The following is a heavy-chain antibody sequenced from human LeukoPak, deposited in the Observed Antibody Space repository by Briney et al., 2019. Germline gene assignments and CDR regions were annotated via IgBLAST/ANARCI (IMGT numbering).Heavy chain of an antibody. D-gene: IGHD3-10*01. Sequence: GGSLRLSCTGSGFTFRNYGIHWVRQTPGKGLEWVAFIRDAKNDKYYVDSVKGRFTISRDNSKNSLYLQMNSLRREDTGLYYCAKSRAPTADPDAFDVWGQGTMVTISS. J-gene: IGHJ3*01. CDR1: GFTFRNYG. CDR2: IRDAKNDK. CDR3: AKSRAPTADPDAFDV. V-gene: IGHV3-30*02.